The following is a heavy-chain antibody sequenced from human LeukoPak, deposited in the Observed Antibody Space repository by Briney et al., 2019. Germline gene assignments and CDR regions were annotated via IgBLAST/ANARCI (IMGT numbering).Heavy chain of an antibody. Sequence: SVKVSCKASGGTFSSYAISWVRQAPGQGLEWMGRIIPIFGTANYAQKFQGRVTITTDESTSTAYMELSSLRSDDTAVYYCARGDCTSCPPDYWGQGTLVTVSS. CDR1: GGTFSSYA. V-gene: IGHV1-69*05. CDR2: IIPIFGTA. D-gene: IGHD2-2*01. CDR3: ARGDCTSCPPDY. J-gene: IGHJ4*02.